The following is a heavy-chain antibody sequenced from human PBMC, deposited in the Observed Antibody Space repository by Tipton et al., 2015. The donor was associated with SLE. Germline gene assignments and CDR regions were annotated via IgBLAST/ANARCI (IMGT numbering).Heavy chain of an antibody. Sequence: SLRLSCAASGFTFSSYGIHWVRQAPGKGLEWVAVIWYDGTNKYYADSVKGRFTISRDNSKNTLYMQMNSLRAEDTAVYYCAKDRAHLGFCSRNSCYHGMDVWSQVTMVTVS. CDR3: AKDRAHLGFCSRNSCYHGMDV. V-gene: IGHV3-33*06. D-gene: IGHD2-2*01. CDR2: IWYDGTNK. J-gene: IGHJ6*02. CDR1: GFTFSSYG.